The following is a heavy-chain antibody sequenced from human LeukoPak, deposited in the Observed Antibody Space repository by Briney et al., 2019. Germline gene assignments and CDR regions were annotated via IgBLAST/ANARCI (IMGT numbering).Heavy chain of an antibody. CDR2: TYYRSKWYN. J-gene: IGHJ4*02. CDR3: ARDDVAAAGPIDY. D-gene: IGHD6-13*01. Sequence: SQTLSLTCAISGDSVSSNSAAWNGIRQSPSRALEWLGRTYYRSKWYNDYAVSVKSRITINPDTSKNQFSLQLNSVTPEDTAVYYCARDDVAAAGPIDYWGQGTLVTVYS. CDR1: GDSVSSNSAA. V-gene: IGHV6-1*01.